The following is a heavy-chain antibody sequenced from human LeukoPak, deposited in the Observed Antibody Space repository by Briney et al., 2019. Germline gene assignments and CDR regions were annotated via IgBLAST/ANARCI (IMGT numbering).Heavy chain of an antibody. CDR1: GYSISSGYY. CDR2: IHHSGST. Sequence: SETLSLTCGVSGYSISSGYYWGWIWPPPGKGLEWIGSIHHSGSTYYNPSLKSRVTISVDTSKNQFSLKLSSVTAADTAVYYCARHKWYCSSSSCYTFDYWGQGALVTVSS. V-gene: IGHV4-38-2*01. CDR3: ARHKWYCSSSSCYTFDY. J-gene: IGHJ4*02. D-gene: IGHD2-2*02.